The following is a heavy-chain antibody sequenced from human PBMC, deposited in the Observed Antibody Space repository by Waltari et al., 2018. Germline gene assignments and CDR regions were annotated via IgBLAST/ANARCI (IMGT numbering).Heavy chain of an antibody. CDR2: INPNSGGT. D-gene: IGHD3-22*01. V-gene: IGHV1-2*06. J-gene: IGHJ4*02. CDR3: AIGYDSSGYYPLFDY. Sequence: QVQLVQSGAEVKKPGASVKVSCKASGYTFTGYYMHWVRQAPGQGLEWMGRINPNSGGTNYAQKFQGRVTMTRDTSISTAYMELSRLRSDDTAVYYCAIGYDSSGYYPLFDYWGQGTLVTVSS. CDR1: GYTFTGYY.